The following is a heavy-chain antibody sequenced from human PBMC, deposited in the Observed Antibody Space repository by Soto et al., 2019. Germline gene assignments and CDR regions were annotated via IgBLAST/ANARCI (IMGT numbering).Heavy chain of an antibody. J-gene: IGHJ6*02. V-gene: IGHV1-8*01. D-gene: IGHD3-3*01. CDR2: MNPNSGNT. CDR3: ARGKLYYDFWSGYPRAYYYGMEV. CDR1: GYTFTSYD. Sequence: GASVKVSCKASGYTFTSYDINWVRQATGQGLEWMGWMNPNSGNTGYAQKFQGRVTMTSNTSISTAYMELSSLRSEDTAVYYCARGKLYYDFWSGYPRAYYYGMEVWGQGTTVNV.